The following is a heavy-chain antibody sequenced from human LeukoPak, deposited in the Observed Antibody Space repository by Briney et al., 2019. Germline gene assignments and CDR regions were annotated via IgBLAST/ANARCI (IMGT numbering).Heavy chain of an antibody. V-gene: IGHV4-34*01. CDR1: GVSFSGYY. D-gene: IGHD3-3*01. J-gene: IGHJ6*03. CDR2: INHSGST. CDR3: ARHYYDFWSGRYMDV. Sequence: SETLSLTCAVYGVSFSGYYWSWIRQPPGKGLEWIGEINHSGSTNYNPSLKSRVTISVDTSKNQFSLKLSSVTAADTAVYYCARHYYDFWSGRYMDVWGKGTTVTVSS.